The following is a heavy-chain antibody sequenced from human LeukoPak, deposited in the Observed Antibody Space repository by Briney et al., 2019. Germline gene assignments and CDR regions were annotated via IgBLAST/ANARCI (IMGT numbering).Heavy chain of an antibody. V-gene: IGHV1-2*02. Sequence: ASVKVSCKASGYTFTGYYMHWVRQAPGQGLEWMGWIHPNSGVTNYAQKLQGRVTITRDTSIDTAYMQLSRLRSDDTAVYYCAKDRYGDYEAPFHYYMDAWGRGTTVTVSS. CDR2: IHPNSGVT. D-gene: IGHD5-12*01. J-gene: IGHJ6*03. CDR3: AKDRYGDYEAPFHYYMDA. CDR1: GYTFTGYY.